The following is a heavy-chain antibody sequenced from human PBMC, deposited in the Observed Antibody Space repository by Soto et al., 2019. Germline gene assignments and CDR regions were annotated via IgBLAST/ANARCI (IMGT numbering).Heavy chain of an antibody. V-gene: IGHV4-34*01. Sequence: PSGTLSLTCAVYGGCFSGYYWSWMRQPPGKGLEWIGEINHSGSTNYNPSLKSRVTISVDTSKNQFSLKLSSVTAADTAVYYCARGGRLAAAGRDYWGQGTLVTVSS. CDR1: GGCFSGYY. CDR3: ARGGRLAAAGRDY. D-gene: IGHD6-13*01. J-gene: IGHJ4*02. CDR2: INHSGST.